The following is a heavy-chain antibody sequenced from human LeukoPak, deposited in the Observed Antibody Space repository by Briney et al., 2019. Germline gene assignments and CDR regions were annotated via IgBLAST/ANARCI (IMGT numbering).Heavy chain of an antibody. CDR3: TRHDYDFWSGYYYFDY. V-gene: IGHV3-73*01. D-gene: IGHD3-3*01. CDR2: IRSKANSYAT. Sequence: GGSLRLSCAASGFTFSSYAMSWVRQAPGKGLEWVGRIRSKANSYATAYAASVKGRFTISRDDSKNTAYLQMNSLKTEDTAVYYCTRHDYDFWSGYYYFDYWGQGTLVTVSS. J-gene: IGHJ4*02. CDR1: GFTFSSYA.